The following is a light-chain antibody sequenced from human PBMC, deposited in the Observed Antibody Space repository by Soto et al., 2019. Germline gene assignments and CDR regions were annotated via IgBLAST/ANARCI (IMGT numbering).Light chain of an antibody. J-gene: IGKJ4*01. CDR2: GAS. CDR1: QSVSSN. CDR3: QQYNNWPRALT. V-gene: IGKV3-15*01. Sequence: EIVMTQSPATLSVSPGERATLSCRASQSVSSNLAWYQQKPGQAPRLLIYGASTMATGIPARFSGSGSGTEFTLTISSLQSEDFAVYYCQQYNNWPRALTFGGGTKVEIK.